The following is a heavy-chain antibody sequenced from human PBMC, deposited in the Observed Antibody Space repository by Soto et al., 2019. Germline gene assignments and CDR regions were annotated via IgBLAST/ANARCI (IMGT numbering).Heavy chain of an antibody. Sequence: ASVKVSCKASGYTFTSYYMHWVRQAPGQGLEWMGIINPSGGSTSYAQKFQGRVTMTRDTSTSTVYMELSSLRSEDTAVYYCARDIWPRSGYYYYYYGMDVWGQGTTVTVSS. J-gene: IGHJ6*02. CDR3: ARDIWPRSGYYYYYYGMDV. CDR2: INPSGGST. D-gene: IGHD3-22*01. CDR1: GYTFTSYY. V-gene: IGHV1-46*01.